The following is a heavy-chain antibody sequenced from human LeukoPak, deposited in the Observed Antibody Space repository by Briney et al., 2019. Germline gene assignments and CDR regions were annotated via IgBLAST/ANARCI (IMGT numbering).Heavy chain of an antibody. D-gene: IGHD2-21*01. V-gene: IGHV4-59*08. Sequence: SETLSLTFTVSGGSISSYYWSWIRQPPGKGLEWIGYIYYSGSTNYNPSLKSRVTISVDTSKNQFSLKLSSVTAADTAVYYCARLVRDSHIFDYWGQGTLVTVSS. CDR1: GGSISSYY. CDR3: ARLVRDSHIFDY. J-gene: IGHJ4*02. CDR2: IYYSGST.